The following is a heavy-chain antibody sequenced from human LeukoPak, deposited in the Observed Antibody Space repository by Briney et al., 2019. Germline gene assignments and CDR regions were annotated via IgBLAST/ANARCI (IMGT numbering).Heavy chain of an antibody. CDR2: INWYGGST. D-gene: IGHD3-3*01. V-gene: IGHV3-43D*04. Sequence: PGGSLRLSCAASGFTFDDYAMHWVRQAPGKGLEWVSLINWYGGSTYYADSVKGRFTISRDNSKNSLYLQMHSLRAGDTGLYYCAKDISAWSGYYTRDSFYIWGQGTRVTVSS. CDR3: AKDISAWSGYYTRDSFYI. CDR1: GFTFDDYA. J-gene: IGHJ3*02.